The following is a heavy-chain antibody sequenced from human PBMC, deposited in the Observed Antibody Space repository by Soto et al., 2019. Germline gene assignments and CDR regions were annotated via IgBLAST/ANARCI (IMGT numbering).Heavy chain of an antibody. CDR3: AREDSSSWYGGDNWFDP. V-gene: IGHV1-18*04. Sequence: QVQLVQSGAEVKKPGASVKVSCKASGYTFTSYGISWVRQAPGQGLEWMGWISAYNGNTNYAQKLQGRVTMTTDTSTSTAYMELRSLGSDGTAVYYCAREDSSSWYGGDNWFDPWGQGTLVTVSS. D-gene: IGHD6-13*01. CDR2: ISAYNGNT. J-gene: IGHJ5*02. CDR1: GYTFTSYG.